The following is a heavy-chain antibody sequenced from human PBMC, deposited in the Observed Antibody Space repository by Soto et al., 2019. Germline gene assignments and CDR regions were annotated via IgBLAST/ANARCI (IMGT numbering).Heavy chain of an antibody. V-gene: IGHV4-30-4*01. CDR2: IYYSGST. CDR1: GGSISSGDYY. J-gene: IGHJ4*02. Sequence: SETLSLTCTVSGGSISSGDYYWSWIRQPPGKGLEWIGYIYYSGSTYYNPSLKSRVIISVDTSKNQFSLKLSSVTAADTAVYYCARSMTSYYFDYWGQGTLVTVSS. CDR3: ARSMTSYYFDY. D-gene: IGHD3-22*01.